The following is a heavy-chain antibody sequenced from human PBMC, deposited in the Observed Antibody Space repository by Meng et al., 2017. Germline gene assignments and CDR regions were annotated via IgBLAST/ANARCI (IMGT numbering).Heavy chain of an antibody. CDR2: INSNSDGGTT. CDR3: ATGAAAADH. V-gene: IGHV3-15*01. J-gene: IGHJ4*02. D-gene: IGHD6-13*01. Sequence: VQLVGSGGGLVKPGGSLRLSCVASGFRVTDAWMSWVRQAPGKGLEWVGRINSNSDGGTTDYAAPVKGRFTISRDDSKNTLYLQMNSLITEDTAVYFCATGAAAADHWGQGTLVTVSS. CDR1: GFRVTDAW.